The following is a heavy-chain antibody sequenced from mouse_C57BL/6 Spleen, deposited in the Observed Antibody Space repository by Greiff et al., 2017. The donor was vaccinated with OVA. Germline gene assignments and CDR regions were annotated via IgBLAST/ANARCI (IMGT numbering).Heavy chain of an antibody. CDR3: ARGETAQRAMDY. CDR2: IYPGDGDT. J-gene: IGHJ4*01. V-gene: IGHV1-80*01. Sequence: QVQLQQSGAELVKPGASVKISCKASGYAFSSYWMNWVKQRPGKGLEWIGQIYPGDGDTNYNGKFKGKATLTADKSSSTAYMQLSSLTSEDSAVYFCARGETAQRAMDYWGQGTSVTVSS. CDR1: GYAFSSYW. D-gene: IGHD3-2*02.